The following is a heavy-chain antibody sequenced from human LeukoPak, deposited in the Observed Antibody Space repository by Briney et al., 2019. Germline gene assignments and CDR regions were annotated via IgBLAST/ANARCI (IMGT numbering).Heavy chain of an antibody. CDR3: ATRSSSGGYYFDY. CDR1: GYSFSSYW. Sequence: GESLKISCKGSGYSFSSYWIGWVRQMPGKGPEWMVIIYPGDSDIKYSPSFEGQVTISADKSNSTAYLQWSSLKASDTAMYYCATRSSSGGYYFDYWGQGTLVTVSS. J-gene: IGHJ4*02. V-gene: IGHV5-51*01. CDR2: IYPGDSDI. D-gene: IGHD3-16*01.